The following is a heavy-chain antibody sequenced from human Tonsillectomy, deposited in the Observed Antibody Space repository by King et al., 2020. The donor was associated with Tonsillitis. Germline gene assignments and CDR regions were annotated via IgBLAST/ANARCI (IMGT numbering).Heavy chain of an antibody. CDR1: GYTFTGYY. J-gene: IGHJ5*02. D-gene: IGHD2-2*02. CDR3: ARARVRTGIVVVPAAISVFDP. Sequence: VQLVESGAEVKKPGASVKVSCKASGYTFTGYYMHWVRQAPGQGLEWMGWINPNSGGTNYAQKFQGRVTMTRDTSISTAYMELSRLRSDDTAVYYCARARVRTGIVVVPAAISVFDPWGQGTLVTVSS. V-gene: IGHV1-2*02. CDR2: INPNSGGT.